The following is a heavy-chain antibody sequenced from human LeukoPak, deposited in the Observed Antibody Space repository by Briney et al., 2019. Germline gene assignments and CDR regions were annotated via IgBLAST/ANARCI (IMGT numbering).Heavy chain of an antibody. V-gene: IGHV1-18*01. D-gene: IGHD3-22*01. CDR3: ASYTDRNYYDSSGYYYHY. CDR2: ISAYNGNT. Sequence: ASVKVSCKASGYTFTSYDINWVRQATGQGLEWMGWISAYNGNTNYAQKLQGRVTMTTDTSTSTAYMELRSLRSDDTAVYYCASYTDRNYYDSSGYYYHYWGQGTLVTVSS. J-gene: IGHJ4*02. CDR1: GYTFTSYD.